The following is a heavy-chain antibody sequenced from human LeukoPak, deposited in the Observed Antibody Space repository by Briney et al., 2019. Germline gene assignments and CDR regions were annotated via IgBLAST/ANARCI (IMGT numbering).Heavy chain of an antibody. CDR2: IKQDGSEK. D-gene: IGHD3-16*01. Sequence: PGGSLRLSCAASGFTFSSYWMSWVRQAPGKGLEWVANIKQDGSEKTYVDSVKGRFTISRDNAKNSIFLQMNSLRVEDMAIYYCVRDGGTDWYDPWGQGTLVSVSS. V-gene: IGHV3-7*01. CDR1: GFTFSSYW. J-gene: IGHJ5*02. CDR3: VRDGGTDWYDP.